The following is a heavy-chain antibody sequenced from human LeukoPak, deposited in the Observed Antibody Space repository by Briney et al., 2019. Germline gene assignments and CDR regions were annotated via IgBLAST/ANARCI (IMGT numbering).Heavy chain of an antibody. Sequence: GASVKVPCKASGYTFTGHYIHWVRQAPGQGLEWVGRINPNNGGTNFAQNFQGRVTLTRDTAINTAYMELSRLRSDDTAIYFCARGPVTPIQNWFAPWGQGTLVTVSS. CDR3: ARGPVTPIQNWFAP. V-gene: IGHV1-2*06. D-gene: IGHD4-17*01. J-gene: IGHJ5*02. CDR1: GYTFTGHY. CDR2: INPNNGGT.